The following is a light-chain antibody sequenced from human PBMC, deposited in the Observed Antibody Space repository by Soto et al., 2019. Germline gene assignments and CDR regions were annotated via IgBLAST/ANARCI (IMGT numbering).Light chain of an antibody. CDR3: QQYGSSPRFT. V-gene: IGKV3-20*01. CDR1: QSVSSSY. CDR2: GAS. Sequence: EIVLTQSPGTLSLSPGERATLSCRASQSVSSSYLAWYQQKPGQAPRLLIYGASSRATGIPDRFRGSGSGTDLTLTISRLEPEDFAVYYCQQYGSSPRFTFGPGTKVDIK. J-gene: IGKJ3*01.